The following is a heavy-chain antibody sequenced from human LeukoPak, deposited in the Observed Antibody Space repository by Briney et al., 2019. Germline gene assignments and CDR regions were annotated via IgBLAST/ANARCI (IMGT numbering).Heavy chain of an antibody. Sequence: RGSLRLSCAVSGFTFTDTYMTCIREAPGKGLESLSYISPSGTDISYADSVKGRFTISRDNAKNSLYLQMNSLRAEDTAVYYCTRDPRRLDYWGQGSLVTVSS. CDR1: GFTFTDTY. J-gene: IGHJ4*02. CDR2: ISPSGTDI. V-gene: IGHV3-11*01. CDR3: TRDPRRLDY.